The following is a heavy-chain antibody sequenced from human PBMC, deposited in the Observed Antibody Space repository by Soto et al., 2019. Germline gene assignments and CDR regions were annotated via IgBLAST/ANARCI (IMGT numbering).Heavy chain of an antibody. J-gene: IGHJ4*02. V-gene: IGHV3-43*01. CDR2: ISWDGGST. Sequence: EVQLVESGGVVVQPGGSLRLSCAASGFTFDDYTMHWVRQAPGKGLEWVSLISWDGGSTYYADSVKRRFTISRDNSKNSLYLQMNSLRTEDTALYYCAKDSGSLHAGFDYWGQGTLVTVSS. CDR3: AKDSGSLHAGFDY. CDR1: GFTFDDYT. D-gene: IGHD3-10*01.